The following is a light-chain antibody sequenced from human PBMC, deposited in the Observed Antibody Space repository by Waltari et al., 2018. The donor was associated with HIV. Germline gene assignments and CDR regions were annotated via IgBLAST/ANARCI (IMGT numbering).Light chain of an antibody. CDR3: QQYNTFPVT. CDR2: KTS. CDR1: QSISRW. Sequence: DIQMTQSPSTLSASVGDRVTITCRSSQSISRWLALYQQKPGKAPKLLIYKTSSLESWVPTRFSGRGAEKELTLTSSSLQPDDFAAYYCQQYNTFPVTFGQGTRLEIK. V-gene: IGKV1-5*03. J-gene: IGKJ5*01.